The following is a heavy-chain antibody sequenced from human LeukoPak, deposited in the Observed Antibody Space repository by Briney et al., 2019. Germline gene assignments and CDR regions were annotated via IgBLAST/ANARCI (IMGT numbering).Heavy chain of an antibody. D-gene: IGHD6-19*01. Sequence: GGSLRLSCAASGFTFSNYAMSWVRQAPGKGLEWVSGISGSGGSTYYADSVKGRFTISRDNSENTLFLQMNSLRAEDTAVYYCAKGGSGWLFDYWGQGTLVTVSS. V-gene: IGHV3-23*01. J-gene: IGHJ4*02. CDR1: GFTFSNYA. CDR3: AKGGSGWLFDY. CDR2: ISGSGGST.